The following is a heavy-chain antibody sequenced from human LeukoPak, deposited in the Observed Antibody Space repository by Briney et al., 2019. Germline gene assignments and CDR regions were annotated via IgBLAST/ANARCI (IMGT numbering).Heavy chain of an antibody. V-gene: IGHV1-18*01. CDR1: GYTFTNYD. CDR2: INGYTGDT. D-gene: IGHD2-15*01. Sequence: ASVKVSCKSSGYTFTNYDIYWVRQPPAQGLDCMGWINGYTGDTKFAQILQGRFTVTTDTATSTAYMELRSLTYDGTAVYYCARAGYCGDGGCRGGSAFDVWGQGTMVTVSS. J-gene: IGHJ3*01. CDR3: ARAGYCGDGGCRGGSAFDV.